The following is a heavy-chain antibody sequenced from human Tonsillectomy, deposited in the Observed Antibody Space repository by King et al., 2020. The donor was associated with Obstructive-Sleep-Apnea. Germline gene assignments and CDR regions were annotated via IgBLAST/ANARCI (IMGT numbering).Heavy chain of an antibody. D-gene: IGHD1-26*01. J-gene: IGHJ3*02. V-gene: IGHV3-48*04. Sequence: VQLVESGGGLVQPGGSLRLSCVVSGFPFSSYSMTWVRQAPGTGLEWLSYISSSSITSYADSVKGRFTSSRDNAKNSLYLQMNSLRAEDTAVYYCARESGLVGNQHDAVDIWGQGTRVTVSS. CDR1: GFPFSSYS. CDR2: ISSSSIT. CDR3: ARESGLVGNQHDAVDI.